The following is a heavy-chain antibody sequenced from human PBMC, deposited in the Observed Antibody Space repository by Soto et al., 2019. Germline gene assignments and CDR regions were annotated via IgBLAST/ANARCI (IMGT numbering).Heavy chain of an antibody. D-gene: IGHD3-22*01. V-gene: IGHV1-2*02. CDR2: INPNSGGT. CDR3: ARGGDDNYYESSGYYYYYYGMDV. CDR1: GYTFAGYY. Sequence: QVQLVQSGAEVKKPGASMKVSCKASGYTFAGYYMHWVRQAPGQGLEWMGWINPNSGGTNYAQKFQGRVTMTRDTSTSTAYMELSRLRSDDTAVYYCARGGDDNYYESSGYYYYYYGMDVWGQGTTVTVSS. J-gene: IGHJ6*02.